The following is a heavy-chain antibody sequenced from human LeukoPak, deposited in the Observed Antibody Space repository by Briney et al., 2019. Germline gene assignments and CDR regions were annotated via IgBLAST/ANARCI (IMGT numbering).Heavy chain of an antibody. CDR3: ARLRKGGSGYYPFDF. CDR2: IYYTGRT. Sequence: SETLSLTCSVSGGSLSSYYWSWIRQPPGKGLEWIGFIYYTGRTNYNPSLKGRVTISLDTSKNQFSLRLSSVTAADTAVYHCARLRKGGSGYYPFDFWGQGTLVTVSS. D-gene: IGHD3-22*01. V-gene: IGHV4-59*01. J-gene: IGHJ4*02. CDR1: GGSLSSYY.